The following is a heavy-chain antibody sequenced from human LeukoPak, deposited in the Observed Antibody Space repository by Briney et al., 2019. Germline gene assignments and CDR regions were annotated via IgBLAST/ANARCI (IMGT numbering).Heavy chain of an antibody. D-gene: IGHD3-10*01. V-gene: IGHV1-2*02. CDR1: GYTFTGYY. J-gene: IGHJ5*02. CDR2: INPNSGGT. Sequence: ASVKVSCKASGYTFTGYYMHWVRQAPGQGLEWMGWINPNSGGTNYAQKFQGRVTMTRDTSISTAYMELSRLRSDDTAVYYCARGGYYYGSGSYYNMVDWFDPWGQGTLVTVSS. CDR3: ARGGYYYGSGSYYNMVDWFDP.